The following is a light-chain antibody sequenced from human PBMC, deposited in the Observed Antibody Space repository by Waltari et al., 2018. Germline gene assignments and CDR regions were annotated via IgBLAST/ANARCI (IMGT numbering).Light chain of an antibody. CDR2: RNN. Sequence: QSVLTQPPSASGTPGQRVTISCSGSSSNIGSNSVSWYQQVPGTAPKLLVYRNNQWPSGVPDRFSDSKSGTSASLAISGLRSEDEADYYCATWDDNLNSPVFGGGTKLTVL. CDR1: SSNIGSNS. V-gene: IGLV1-47*01. CDR3: ATWDDNLNSPV. J-gene: IGLJ3*02.